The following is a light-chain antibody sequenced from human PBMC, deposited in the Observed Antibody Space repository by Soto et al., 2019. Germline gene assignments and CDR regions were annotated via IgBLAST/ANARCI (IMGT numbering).Light chain of an antibody. J-gene: IGKJ4*01. CDR1: RGINSY. V-gene: IGKV1-9*01. Sequence: DMQLTQSASFLSASVVARVTVTCRASRGINSYLAWYQQKPGKAPKLLIYTASTLQSGVPSRFSGSGSGTEFTLTITSLQPEDFAAYYCQQLYTYPLTFGGGTKADIK. CDR3: QQLYTYPLT. CDR2: TAS.